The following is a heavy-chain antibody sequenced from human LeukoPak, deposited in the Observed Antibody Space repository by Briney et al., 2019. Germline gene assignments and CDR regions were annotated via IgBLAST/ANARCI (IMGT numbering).Heavy chain of an antibody. J-gene: IGHJ4*02. D-gene: IGHD1-26*01. Sequence: PSETLSLTCAVYGGSFSGYYWSWTRQPPGKGLEWIGEINHSGSTNYNPSLKSRVTISVDTSKNQFSLKLSSVTAADTAVYYCARGGRIVGATPVLDYWGQGTLVTVSS. CDR1: GGSFSGYY. CDR3: ARGGRIVGATPVLDY. V-gene: IGHV4-34*01. CDR2: INHSGST.